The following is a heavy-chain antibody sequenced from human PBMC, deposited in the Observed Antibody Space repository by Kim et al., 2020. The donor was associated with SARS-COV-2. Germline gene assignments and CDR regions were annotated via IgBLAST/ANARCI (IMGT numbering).Heavy chain of an antibody. CDR3: AWSGYTTSSSDY. V-gene: IGHV3-30*04. J-gene: IGHJ4*02. CDR1: GFTFTRYA. D-gene: IGHD5-18*01. Sequence: GGSLRLSCAASGFTFTRYAMHWVRQTPGKGLEWLSVITVNGANKYYAHSVKGRFTISRDNAKNTMYLQMNSLRRDDTATYFCAWSGYTTSSSDYWGQGTLVRVSS. CDR2: ITVNGANK.